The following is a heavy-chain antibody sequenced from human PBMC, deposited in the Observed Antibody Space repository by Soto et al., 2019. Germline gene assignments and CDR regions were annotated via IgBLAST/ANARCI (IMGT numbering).Heavy chain of an antibody. D-gene: IGHD3-10*01. CDR3: ARSSESTYYYGSGSYRRDAFDI. V-gene: IGHV4-59*01. CDR1: GGSISSYY. CDR2: IYYSGST. J-gene: IGHJ3*02. Sequence: SETLSLTCTVSGGSISSYYWSWIRQPPGKGLEWIGYIYYSGSTNYNPSLKSRVTISVDTSKNQFSLKLSSVTAADTAMYYCARSSESTYYYGSGSYRRDAFDIWGQGTMVTVSS.